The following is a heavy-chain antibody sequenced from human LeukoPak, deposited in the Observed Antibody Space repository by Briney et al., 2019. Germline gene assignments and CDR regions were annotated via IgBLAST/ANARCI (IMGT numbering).Heavy chain of an antibody. J-gene: IGHJ6*04. CDR2: IIPIFGTA. CDR3: ARAQDIVVVPAAIDPYYYGMDV. CDR1: GGTFSSYA. D-gene: IGHD2-2*01. V-gene: IGHV1-69*01. Sequence: SEKVSCKASGGTFSSYAISWVRQAPGQGLEWMGGIIPIFGTANYAQKFQGRVTITADESTSTAYMELSSLRSEDTAVYYCARAQDIVVVPAAIDPYYYGMDVWGKGTTVTVSS.